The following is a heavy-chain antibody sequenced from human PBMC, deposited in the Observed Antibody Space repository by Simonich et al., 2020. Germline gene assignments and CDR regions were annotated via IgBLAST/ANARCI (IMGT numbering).Heavy chain of an antibody. CDR3: ARDLRGSYYYYYYMDV. CDR1: GYTFTGYY. V-gene: IGHV1-2*02. CDR2: FNPTSGGT. J-gene: IGHJ6*03. D-gene: IGHD1-26*01. Sequence: QVQLVQSGAEVKKPGASVKVSCKASGYTFTGYYMHWVRQAPGQGLEGRGWFNPTSGGTKYAKKFQGRGTMTRETSISTAYMELSRLRSDDTAVYYCARDLRGSYYYYYYMDVWGKGTTVTVSS.